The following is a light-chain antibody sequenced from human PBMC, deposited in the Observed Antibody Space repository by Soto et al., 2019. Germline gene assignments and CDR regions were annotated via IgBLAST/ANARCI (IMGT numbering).Light chain of an antibody. CDR3: HHDYEFPLT. CDR1: QGVGISY. V-gene: IGKV3D-7*01. CDR2: GAS. Sequence: SQGVGISYLTWYQQKRGQAPRLLIYGASARATGIPARFSGGGSGTDFTLTISSLQHEDFAFYFCHHDYEFPLTLGQETKVDIK. J-gene: IGKJ1*01.